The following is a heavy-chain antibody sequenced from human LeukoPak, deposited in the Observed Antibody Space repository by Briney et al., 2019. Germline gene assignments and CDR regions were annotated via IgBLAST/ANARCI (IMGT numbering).Heavy chain of an antibody. V-gene: IGHV3-23*01. CDR3: AISRGGDYIYDAFDI. J-gene: IGHJ3*02. Sequence: GGPLRLSCAASGFTFSTYAMNWVRQAPGKGLEWVSPISGSGSSTYYADSVEGRFTISRDNSNNTLHLEMNSLRAEDTAIYYCAISRGGDYIYDAFDIWGQGTVVTVSS. D-gene: IGHD3-16*01. CDR1: GFTFSTYA. CDR2: ISGSGSST.